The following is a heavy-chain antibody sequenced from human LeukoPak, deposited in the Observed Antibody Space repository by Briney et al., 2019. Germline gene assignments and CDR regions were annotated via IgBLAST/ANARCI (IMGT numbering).Heavy chain of an antibody. V-gene: IGHV4-39*01. Sequence: SETLSLACTVYAGSTSSRSYYWGWIRQPPGRGLGWFGRMYFSGCTYYNPALRSRVTMSVDTSKNQFSLKLSSVTAADAAVYSCAMKWGGYDNFYFDYWGQGTLVTVSS. CDR3: AMKWGGYDNFYFDY. CDR2: MYFSGCT. D-gene: IGHD5-12*01. CDR1: AGSTSSRSYY. J-gene: IGHJ4*02.